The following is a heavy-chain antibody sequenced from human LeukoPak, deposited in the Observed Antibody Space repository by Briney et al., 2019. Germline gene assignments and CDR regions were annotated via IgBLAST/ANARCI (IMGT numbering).Heavy chain of an antibody. CDR2: INAGNGNT. CDR3: ARDRDTAMEDFDY. Sequence: ASVKVSCKASGYTFTTYAMHWVRQAPGQRLEWVGWINAGNGNTKYSQKFQGRVTITRDTSASTAYMELSSLRSEDTAVYYCARDRDTAMEDFDYWGQGTLVTVSS. J-gene: IGHJ4*02. CDR1: GYTFTTYA. D-gene: IGHD5-18*01. V-gene: IGHV1-3*01.